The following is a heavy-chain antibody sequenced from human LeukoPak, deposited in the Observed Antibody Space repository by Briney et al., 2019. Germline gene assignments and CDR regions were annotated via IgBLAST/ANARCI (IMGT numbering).Heavy chain of an antibody. CDR1: GGSISSYY. J-gene: IGHJ4*02. Sequence: KSSETLSLTCTVSGGSISSYYWSWIRQPPGKGLEWIGYIYYSGSTNYNPSLKSRVTISVDTSKNQFSLKLSSVTAADTAVYYCARHRGYSGYVDYWGQGTLVTVSS. CDR2: IYYSGST. CDR3: ARHRGYSGYVDY. V-gene: IGHV4-59*08. D-gene: IGHD5-12*01.